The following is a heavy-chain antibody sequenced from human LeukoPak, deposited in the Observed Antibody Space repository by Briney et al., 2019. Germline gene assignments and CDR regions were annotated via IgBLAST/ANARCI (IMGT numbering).Heavy chain of an antibody. CDR2: IYYSGST. V-gene: IGHV4-59*11. D-gene: IGHD6-19*01. CDR1: GGSISSHY. Sequence: SETLTLTCTVSGGSISSHYRSWIRQPPGKGLEWIGYIYYSGSTNYNPSLKSRVTISVDTSKNQFSLKLSSVTAADTAVYYCARGRIRPSGAFDIWGQGTMVTVSS. CDR3: ARGRIRPSGAFDI. J-gene: IGHJ3*02.